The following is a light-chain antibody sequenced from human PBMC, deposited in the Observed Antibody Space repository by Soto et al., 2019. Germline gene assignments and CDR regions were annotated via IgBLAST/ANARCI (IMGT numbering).Light chain of an antibody. J-gene: IGKJ4*01. Sequence: DIQMTQSPSTLSASVGDRVTITCRASQSISHWLAWYQQKPGRAPNLLIYQASSLESGVPSRFSGSGYGTEFSLTISSLQPDDFATYYCKHYSSYPLTFGGGTTVEIK. CDR2: QAS. CDR3: KHYSSYPLT. CDR1: QSISHW. V-gene: IGKV1-5*03.